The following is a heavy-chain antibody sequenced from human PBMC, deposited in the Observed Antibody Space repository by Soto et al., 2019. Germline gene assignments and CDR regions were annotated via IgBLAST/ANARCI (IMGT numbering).Heavy chain of an antibody. J-gene: IGHJ6*02. D-gene: IGHD3-10*01. CDR2: INYSGNT. CDR3: GIAPMGWGEV. Sequence: QVQLRESGPGLLKPSQTLSLICTVSDGSMSRGGCYWIWIRQHPGKGLEWIGYINYSGNTYYNPSLKSRVTLSIDTSKNQFSLKLSSVTAADTAVYYCGIAPMGWGEVWGQGTPVTVSS. V-gene: IGHV4-31*03. CDR1: DGSMSRGGCY.